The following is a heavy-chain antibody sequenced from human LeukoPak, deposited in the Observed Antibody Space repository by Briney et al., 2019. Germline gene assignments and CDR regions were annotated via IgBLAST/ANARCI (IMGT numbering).Heavy chain of an antibody. V-gene: IGHV1-69*13. CDR1: GGTFSSYA. Sequence: SVEVSCKASGGTFSSYAISWVRQAPGQGLEWMGGIIPIFGTANYAQKFQGRVTVTADESTSTAYMELSSLRSEDTAVYYCARDWQTSGFDYWGLGTLLIVSS. D-gene: IGHD3-10*01. CDR2: IIPIFGTA. CDR3: ARDWQTSGFDY. J-gene: IGHJ4*02.